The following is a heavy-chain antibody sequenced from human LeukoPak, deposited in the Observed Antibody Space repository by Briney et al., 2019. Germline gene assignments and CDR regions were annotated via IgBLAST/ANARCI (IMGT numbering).Heavy chain of an antibody. CDR1: GFTVSSNY. Sequence: GGSLRLSCAVSGFTVSSNYMSWVRQAPGKGLEWVSVIYSGDRTSYADSVKGRFTISRDNSKNTLYLQMNSLRAEDTAVYYCARDQGRWLVRTFDYWGQGTLVTVSS. CDR2: IYSGDRT. J-gene: IGHJ4*02. D-gene: IGHD6-19*01. CDR3: ARDQGRWLVRTFDY. V-gene: IGHV3-53*01.